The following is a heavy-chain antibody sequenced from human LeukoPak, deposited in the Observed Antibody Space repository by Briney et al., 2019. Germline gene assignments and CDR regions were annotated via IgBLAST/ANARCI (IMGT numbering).Heavy chain of an antibody. V-gene: IGHV3-30*18. D-gene: IGHD3-3*01. CDR3: AKDFGDY. CDR1: GVTFSSYS. J-gene: IGHJ4*02. CDR2: ISYDGSNK. Sequence: PGGSLRLSCVASGVTFSSYSMNWVRQAPGKGLEWVAVISYDGSNKYYADSVKGRFTISRDNSKNTLYLQMNSLRAEDTAVYYCAKDFGDYWGQGTLVTVSS.